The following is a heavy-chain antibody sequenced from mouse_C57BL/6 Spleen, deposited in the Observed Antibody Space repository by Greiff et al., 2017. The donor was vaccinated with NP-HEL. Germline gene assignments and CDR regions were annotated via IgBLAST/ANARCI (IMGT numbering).Heavy chain of an antibody. V-gene: IGHV1-53*01. J-gene: IGHJ4*01. CDR2: INPSNGGT. D-gene: IGHD2-3*01. Sequence: QVQLQQPGTELVKPGASVKLSCKASGYTFTSYWMHWVKQRPGQGLEWIGNINPSNGGTNYNEKFKSKATLTVDKSSSTAYMQLSSLTSEDSAVYYCAREEDGYYLYYYAMDYWGQGTSVTVSS. CDR3: AREEDGYYLYYYAMDY. CDR1: GYTFTSYW.